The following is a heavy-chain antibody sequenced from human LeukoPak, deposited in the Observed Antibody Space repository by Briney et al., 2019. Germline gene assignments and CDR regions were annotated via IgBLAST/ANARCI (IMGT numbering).Heavy chain of an antibody. CDR1: GYTFTSYA. Sequence: ASVTVSCKASGYTFTSYAMNWARQAPGQGLEWMGWINTNTGNPTYAQGFTGRFVFSLDTSVSTAYLQISSLKAEDTAVYYCARVGSWYELDYWGQGTLVTVSS. CDR2: INTNTGNP. D-gene: IGHD6-13*01. CDR3: ARVGSWYELDY. V-gene: IGHV7-4-1*02. J-gene: IGHJ4*02.